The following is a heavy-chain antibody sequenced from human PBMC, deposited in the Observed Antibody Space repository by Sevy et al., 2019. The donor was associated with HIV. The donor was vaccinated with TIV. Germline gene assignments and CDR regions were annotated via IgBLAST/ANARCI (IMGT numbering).Heavy chain of an antibody. CDR2: IYPGDSDT. Sequence: GESLKISCKGSGHSFTSYWIGWVRQMPGKGLEWMGIIYPGDSDTRYSPSFQGQVTISADKSISTAYLQWSSLKASDTAMYYCAISKGYCSGGSCYALDYWGQGTLVTVSS. D-gene: IGHD2-15*01. V-gene: IGHV5-51*01. CDR3: AISKGYCSGGSCYALDY. CDR1: GHSFTSYW. J-gene: IGHJ4*02.